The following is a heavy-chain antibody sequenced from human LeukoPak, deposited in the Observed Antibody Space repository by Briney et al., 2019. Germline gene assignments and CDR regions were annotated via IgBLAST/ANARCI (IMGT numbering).Heavy chain of an antibody. Sequence: WASVKVSCKASGYTFTSYAMNWVRQAPGQGLEWMGWINTNTGNPTYAQGFTGRFVFSLDTSVSTAYLQISSLKAEDTAVYYCARAPDWVGEYNWFDPWGQGTLVTVSS. J-gene: IGHJ5*02. CDR2: INTNTGNP. CDR3: ARAPDWVGEYNWFDP. V-gene: IGHV7-4-1*02. D-gene: IGHD3-16*01. CDR1: GYTFTSYA.